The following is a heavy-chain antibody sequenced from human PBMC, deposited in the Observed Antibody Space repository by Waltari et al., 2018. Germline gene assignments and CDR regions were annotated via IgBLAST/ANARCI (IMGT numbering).Heavy chain of an antibody. J-gene: IGHJ4*02. D-gene: IGHD3-10*01. CDR1: GFTFSSYA. CDR3: AKDQGPMVQGVGGY. Sequence: EVQLLESGGGLVQPGGSLRLSCAASGFTFSSYAMSWVRQPPGKGLEWVSAIGGSGGSTYYADSVKGRFTISRDNSKNTLYLQMNSLRAEDTAVYYCAKDQGPMVQGVGGYWGQGTLVTVSS. CDR2: IGGSGGST. V-gene: IGHV3-23*01.